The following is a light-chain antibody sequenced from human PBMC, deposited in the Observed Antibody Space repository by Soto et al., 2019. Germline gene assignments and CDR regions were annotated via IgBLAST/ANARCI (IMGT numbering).Light chain of an antibody. CDR2: EVS. CDR1: SSDVGGYNY. Sequence: QSVLTQPPSASGSPGQSVTLSCTGTSSDVGGYNYVSWYQQHPGKAPKLMIYEVSKRPSGVPDRFSGSKSGNTASLTVSGLQAEDEADYYCSSHAGSNSYVFGTGTKVTVL. CDR3: SSHAGSNSYV. J-gene: IGLJ1*01. V-gene: IGLV2-8*01.